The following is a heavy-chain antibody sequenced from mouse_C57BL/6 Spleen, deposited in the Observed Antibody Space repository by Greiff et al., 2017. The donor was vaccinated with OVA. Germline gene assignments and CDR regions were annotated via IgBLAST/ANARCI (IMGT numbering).Heavy chain of an antibody. Sequence: QVQLQQPGAELVRPGSSVKLSCKASGYTFTSYWMDWVKQRPGQGLEWIGNIYPSDSETHYNQKFKDKATLTVDKSSSTAYMQLSSLTSEDSAVYYCARSEGHYAMDDWGQGTSVTVSS. V-gene: IGHV1-61*01. CDR1: GYTFTSYW. D-gene: IGHD3-3*01. CDR2: IYPSDSET. J-gene: IGHJ4*01. CDR3: ARSEGHYAMDD.